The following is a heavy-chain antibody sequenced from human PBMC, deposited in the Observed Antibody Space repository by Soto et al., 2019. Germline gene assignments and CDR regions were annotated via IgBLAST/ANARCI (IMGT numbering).Heavy chain of an antibody. Sequence: SVKVSCKASGGTFSSYAISWVRQAPGQGLEWMGGIIPIFGTANYAQKFQGRVTITADESTSTAYMELSSLRSEDTAVYYCSVSPYYYDSSGSNTVWRYWGQGTLVTVSS. CDR3: SVSPYYYDSSGSNTVWRY. V-gene: IGHV1-69*13. J-gene: IGHJ4*02. CDR2: IIPIFGTA. D-gene: IGHD3-22*01. CDR1: GGTFSSYA.